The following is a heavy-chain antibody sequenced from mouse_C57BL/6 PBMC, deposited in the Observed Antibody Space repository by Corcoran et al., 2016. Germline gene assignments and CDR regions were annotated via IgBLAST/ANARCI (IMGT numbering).Heavy chain of an antibody. Sequence: QIQLVHSGPELKKPGETVKISCKASGYTFTTYGMTWVKQAPGKGLKWMGWINTYSGVPTHADDFKGRFAFSLETSASTAYLQINNLKNEDTATYFCVRDSNWYFDVWGTGTTVTVSS. CDR1: GYTFTTYG. J-gene: IGHJ1*03. CDR3: VRDSNWYFDV. D-gene: IGHD2-5*01. V-gene: IGHV9-3*01. CDR2: INTYSGVP.